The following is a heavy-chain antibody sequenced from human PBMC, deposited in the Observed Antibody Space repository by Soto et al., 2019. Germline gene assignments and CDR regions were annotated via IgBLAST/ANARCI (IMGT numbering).Heavy chain of an antibody. CDR2: ISWNSGSI. CDR1: GFTFDDYA. V-gene: IGHV3-9*01. D-gene: IGHD1-26*01. J-gene: IGHJ3*02. Sequence: PGGSLRLSCAASGFTFDDYAMHWVRQAPGKGLGWVSGISWNSGSIGYADSVKGRFTISRDNAKNSLYLQMNSLRAEDTALYYCAKDKGGGSYGAFDIWGQGTMVTVSS. CDR3: AKDKGGGSYGAFDI.